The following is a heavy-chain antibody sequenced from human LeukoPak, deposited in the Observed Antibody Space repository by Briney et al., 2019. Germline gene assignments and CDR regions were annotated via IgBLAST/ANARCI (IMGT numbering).Heavy chain of an antibody. Sequence: GESLKISCKGSGYSFTSYWIGWVRQMPGKGLEWMGIIYPGDSDTRYSPSFQGQVTISADKSISTAYLQWSSLKASDTAMYYCARRGRIYCSGGSCHWGFDFWGQGTPVTVSS. J-gene: IGHJ4*02. CDR1: GYSFTSYW. D-gene: IGHD2-15*01. CDR2: IYPGDSDT. CDR3: ARRGRIYCSGGSCHWGFDF. V-gene: IGHV5-51*01.